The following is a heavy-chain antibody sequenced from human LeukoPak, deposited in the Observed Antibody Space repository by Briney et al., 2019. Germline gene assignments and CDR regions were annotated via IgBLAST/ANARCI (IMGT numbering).Heavy chain of an antibody. CDR2: ISSSSSYI. V-gene: IGHV3-21*01. J-gene: IGHJ6*03. CDR1: GFTFSSYS. Sequence: PGGSLRLSCAASGFTFSSYSMNWVRQAPGKGLEWVSSISSSSSYIYYADSVKGRFTISRDNVKNSLYLQMNSLRAEDTAVYYCARDTRLGNYMDVWGKGTTVTVSS. CDR3: ARDTRLGNYMDV. D-gene: IGHD7-27*01.